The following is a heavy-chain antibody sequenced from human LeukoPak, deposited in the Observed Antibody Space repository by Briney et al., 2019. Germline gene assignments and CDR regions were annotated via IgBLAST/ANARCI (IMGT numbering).Heavy chain of an antibody. J-gene: IGHJ4*02. CDR3: AKAGSYSMTWYGDDY. Sequence: PGGSLRLSCAASGFTFSSYAMSWVRQAPGEGLEWVSSTSGTGESTYYADSVKGRFTISRDNSKDTLYLQIHSLRVEDTAVYYCAKAGSYSMTWYGDDYWGQGTLVTVSS. CDR1: GFTFSSYA. CDR2: TSGTGEST. V-gene: IGHV3-23*01. D-gene: IGHD3-10*01.